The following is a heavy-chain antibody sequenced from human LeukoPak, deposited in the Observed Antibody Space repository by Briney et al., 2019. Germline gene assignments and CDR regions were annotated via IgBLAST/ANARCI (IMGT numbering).Heavy chain of an antibody. V-gene: IGHV3-74*01. D-gene: IGHD6-19*01. CDR1: GFTFSSYW. CDR2: INSDGSST. J-gene: IGHJ4*02. CDR3: ARAGYSGGWYYFDY. Sequence: PGGSLRLSCAASGFTFSSYWMHWVRQAPGKGLVWVSRINSDGSSTSYADSVKGRFTISRDNAKNTLYLQMNSLRAEDTAVYYCARAGYSGGWYYFDYWGQGTLVTVSS.